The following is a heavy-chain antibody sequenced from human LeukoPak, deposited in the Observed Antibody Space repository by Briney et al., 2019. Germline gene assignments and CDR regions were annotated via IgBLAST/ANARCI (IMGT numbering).Heavy chain of an antibody. CDR2: ISGSGTTT. Sequence: GGSLRLSCAASGLIFSSFGMSWVRQAPGKGLEWVSHISGSGTTTYYADSVKGRFTISRDNSKNTLYLQMNSLRAEDTAVYYCAKYTGRRAFDMWGQGTMVTVSS. CDR3: AKYTGRRAFDM. D-gene: IGHD7-27*01. V-gene: IGHV3-23*01. J-gene: IGHJ3*02. CDR1: GLIFSSFG.